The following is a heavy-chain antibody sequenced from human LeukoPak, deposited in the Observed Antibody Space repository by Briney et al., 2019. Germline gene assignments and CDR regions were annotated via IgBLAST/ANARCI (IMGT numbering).Heavy chain of an antibody. CDR1: GFTFSSYA. D-gene: IGHD1-26*01. J-gene: IGHJ3*02. Sequence: GGSLRLSCAASGFTFSSYAMSWVRQAPGKGLEWVSAISGSGGSTYYADSVKGRFTISRGNSKNTLYLQMNSLRAEDTAVYYCAKADSGSPDAFDIWGQGTMVTVSS. CDR2: ISGSGGST. V-gene: IGHV3-23*01. CDR3: AKADSGSPDAFDI.